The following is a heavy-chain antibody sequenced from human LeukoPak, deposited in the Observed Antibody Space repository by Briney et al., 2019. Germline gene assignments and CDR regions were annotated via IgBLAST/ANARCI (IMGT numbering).Heavy chain of an antibody. V-gene: IGHV3-23*01. J-gene: IGHJ4*02. D-gene: IGHD6-19*01. CDR1: GFSFSINA. CDR3: AKKNGGGWPTIFFDY. CDR2: ISGIGDTL. Sequence: SGGSLRLSCVASGFSFSINAMIWVRQAPGKGLEWVSGISGIGDTLFYSDPVKGRFTISRDNSKNTVYLQMSSLRVEDSAVYYCAKKNGGGWPTIFFDYWGQGILVTVSS.